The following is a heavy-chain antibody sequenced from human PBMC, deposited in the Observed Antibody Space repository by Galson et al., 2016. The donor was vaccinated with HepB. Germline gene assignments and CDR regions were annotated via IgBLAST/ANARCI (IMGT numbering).Heavy chain of an antibody. J-gene: IGHJ3*01. CDR3: ARGHYDILTGYYVASFDV. Sequence: SVKVSCKGSGYSFNSYALHWVRQAPGQRLEWVGWINAGNGNTRSSQKFQGRVTITSDTSASTVYMELSSLRPEDTAIYYCARGHYDILTGYYVASFDVWGQGTMVTVSS. CDR2: INAGNGNT. V-gene: IGHV1-3*01. D-gene: IGHD3-9*01. CDR1: GYSFNSYA.